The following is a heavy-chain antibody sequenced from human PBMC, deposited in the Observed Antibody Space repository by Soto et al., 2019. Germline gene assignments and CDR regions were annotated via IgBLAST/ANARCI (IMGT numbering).Heavy chain of an antibody. CDR1: GFTFSNYG. D-gene: IGHD3-10*01. CDR2: IWYDGSYK. J-gene: IGHJ5*02. Sequence: QVQLVESGGGVVQPGRSLRLSCAASGFTFSNYGMHWVRQAPGKGLEWVAVIWYDGSYKYYADSVKGRFTNSRDNSKNTLYLQMNSLRAEDTAVYYCAREFYYGSGSFSSNWFDPWGQGTLVTVSS. V-gene: IGHV3-33*01. CDR3: AREFYYGSGSFSSNWFDP.